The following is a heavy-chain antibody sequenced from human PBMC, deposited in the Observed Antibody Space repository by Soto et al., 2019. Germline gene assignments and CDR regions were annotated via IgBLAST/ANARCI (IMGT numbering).Heavy chain of an antibody. V-gene: IGHV4-61*01. CDR2: IYYSGST. Sequence: LTCTVSGGSVSSGSYYWSWIRQPSGKGLEWIGYIYYSGSTNYNPSLKSRVTISVDTSKNQFSLKLSSVTAADTAIYYCILSVDGDRWFGSWGQGTLVTVSS. D-gene: IGHD2-21*01. J-gene: IGHJ5*01. CDR3: ILSVDGDRWFGS. CDR1: GGSVSSGSYY.